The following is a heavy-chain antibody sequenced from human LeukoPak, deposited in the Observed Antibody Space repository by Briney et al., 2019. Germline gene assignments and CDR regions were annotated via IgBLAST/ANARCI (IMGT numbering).Heavy chain of an antibody. D-gene: IGHD1-26*01. CDR1: GFSFSGRW. Sequence: GGSLRLSCAASGFSFSGRWMNWVRQPPGKGLEWVANIKADGSEKYYVDSVKGRFTISRDDAKRTVDLQMDNLRAEDTAIYYCAYRNNFEYWGQGALVTVSS. CDR3: AYRNNFEY. CDR2: IKADGSEK. J-gene: IGHJ4*02. V-gene: IGHV3-7*05.